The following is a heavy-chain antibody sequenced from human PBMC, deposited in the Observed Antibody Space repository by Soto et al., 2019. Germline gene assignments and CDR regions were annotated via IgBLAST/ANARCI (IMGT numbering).Heavy chain of an antibody. J-gene: IGHJ5*02. V-gene: IGHV4-4*02. Sequence: SETLSITCAVSGGSISSSNWWSWVRQPPGKGLEWIGEIYHSGSTNYNPSLKSRVTISVDKSKNQFSLKLSSVTAADTAVYYCARDSTTDNWFDPWGQGTLVTVSS. CDR1: GGSISSSNW. CDR2: IYHSGST. CDR3: ARDSTTDNWFDP. D-gene: IGHD4-4*01.